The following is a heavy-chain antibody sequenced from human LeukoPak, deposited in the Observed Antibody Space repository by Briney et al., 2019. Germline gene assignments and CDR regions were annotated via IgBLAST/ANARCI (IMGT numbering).Heavy chain of an antibody. D-gene: IGHD3-3*01. CDR1: GFTFTNDF. CDR2: MKVDGSDI. J-gene: IGHJ6*03. CDR3: AREDYDFWKVQYMDV. V-gene: IGHV3-7*01. Sequence: PGGSLRLSCAASGFTFTNDFMTWVRQAPGKGLEWVANMKVDGSDIHYVDSVKGRFTISSDNARNSLYLQMNSLRAEDTAVYYCAREDYDFWKVQYMDVWGKGTTVTVSS.